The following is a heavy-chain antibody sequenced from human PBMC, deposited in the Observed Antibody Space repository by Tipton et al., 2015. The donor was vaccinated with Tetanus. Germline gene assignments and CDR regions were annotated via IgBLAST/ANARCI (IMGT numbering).Heavy chain of an antibody. V-gene: IGHV4-31*03. D-gene: IGHD3-22*01. J-gene: IGHJ4*02. CDR1: GGSINSGGYY. CDR3: ARGGDTYFGSSCSYDW. Sequence: GLVKPSQTLSVTCTVSGGSINSGGYYWSWLRQHPGKGLEWIGYIYYTGNTYYNPSLKSRVTISVDTSNNQFTLRLISVTAADTAVYYCARGGDTYFGSSCSYDWWGQGTRVTVSS. CDR2: IYYTGNT.